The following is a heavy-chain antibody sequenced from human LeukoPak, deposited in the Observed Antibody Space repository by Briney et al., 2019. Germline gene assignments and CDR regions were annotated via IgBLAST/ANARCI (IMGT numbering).Heavy chain of an antibody. V-gene: IGHV3-74*01. CDR2: INGDGSTT. CDR3: ESNYYDSSGYYATGDAFDI. D-gene: IGHD3-22*01. J-gene: IGHJ3*02. Sequence: GGSLRLSSGASGFTFSSYWMHWVRQAPGKGLVWISRINGDGSTTSCADCVRSRFTISRDNAKNSLYVQMNSLRAEDTAVYYCESNYYDSSGYYATGDAFDIWGQGTIVTVSS. CDR1: GFTFSSYW.